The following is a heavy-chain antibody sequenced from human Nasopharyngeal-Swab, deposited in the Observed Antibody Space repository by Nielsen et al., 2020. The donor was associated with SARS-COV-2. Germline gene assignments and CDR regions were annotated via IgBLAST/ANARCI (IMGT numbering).Heavy chain of an antibody. CDR2: IKQDGSEK. J-gene: IGHJ4*02. CDR3: ARGGFWSGYSSYDY. CDR1: GFTFSGYW. D-gene: IGHD3-3*01. Sequence: GESLKISCAASGFTFSGYWMSWVRQAPGKGLEWVANIKQDGSEKYYVDSVKGRFTISRDNAKNSLCLQMNSLRAEDTAVYYCARGGFWSGYSSYDYWGQGTLVTVSS. V-gene: IGHV3-7*04.